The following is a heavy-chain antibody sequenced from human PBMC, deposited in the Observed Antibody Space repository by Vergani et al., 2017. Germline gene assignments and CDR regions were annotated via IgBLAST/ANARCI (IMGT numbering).Heavy chain of an antibody. CDR1: GGSISSGGYY. CDR3: ARGMYRDEASTGYHLEGMDI. D-gene: IGHD3-9*01. V-gene: IGHV4-31*03. J-gene: IGHJ6*02. Sequence: QVQLQESGPGLVKPSQTLSLTCTVSGGSISSGGYYWSWIRQHPGKGLEWIGYIYYSGSTYYNPSLKSRVTMSGDTSKNQFSLKLRSVTAADTAVYFCARGMYRDEASTGYHLEGMDIWGQGTTVTVSS. CDR2: IYYSGST.